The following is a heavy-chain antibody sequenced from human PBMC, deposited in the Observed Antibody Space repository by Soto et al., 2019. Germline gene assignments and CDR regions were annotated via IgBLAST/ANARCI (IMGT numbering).Heavy chain of an antibody. CDR1: GGSISSYY. Sequence: SETLSLTCTVSGGSISSYYWSWIRQPAGKGLEWIGRIYTSGSTNYNPSLKSRVTMSVDTSKNQFSLKLSSVAAADTAVYYCARESGNGYSPPYYFDYWGQGTLVTVSS. V-gene: IGHV4-4*07. CDR2: IYTSGST. CDR3: ARESGNGYSPPYYFDY. J-gene: IGHJ4*02. D-gene: IGHD5-18*01.